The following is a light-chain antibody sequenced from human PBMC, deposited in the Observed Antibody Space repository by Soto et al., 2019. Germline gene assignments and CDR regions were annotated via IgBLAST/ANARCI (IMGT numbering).Light chain of an antibody. Sequence: IVLTQSPGTLSLSPGERATLSCRASQSVSINYLAWYQQKPGQAPRLLIYGASSRATGIPDRFSGSGSGTDFTLTISRLEPEDFAVYYCQQYGSSPQTFGQGTKVDIK. CDR3: QQYGSSPQT. J-gene: IGKJ1*01. CDR1: QSVSINY. CDR2: GAS. V-gene: IGKV3-20*01.